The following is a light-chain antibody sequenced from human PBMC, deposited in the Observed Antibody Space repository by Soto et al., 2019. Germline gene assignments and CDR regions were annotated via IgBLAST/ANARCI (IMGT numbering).Light chain of an antibody. CDR1: NSNIGANS. Sequence: QSVLTQPPSVSAAPGQKVTISCSGSNSNIGANSVSWYQHLPGTAPKVVIYDDDKRPSGIPDRFSGSKSGTSATLDITGLQIGDEADYYCATWHSTLSVEWVFGGGTKVTLL. J-gene: IGLJ3*02. CDR2: DDD. CDR3: ATWHSTLSVEWV. V-gene: IGLV1-51*01.